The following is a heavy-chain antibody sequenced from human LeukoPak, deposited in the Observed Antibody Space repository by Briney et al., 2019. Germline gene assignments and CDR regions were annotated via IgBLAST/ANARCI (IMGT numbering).Heavy chain of an antibody. CDR2: IYSSGST. CDR1: GDSMGSYY. V-gene: IGHV4-4*07. D-gene: IGHD3-10*01. CDR3: ARDKYFGSGNYYGRWFDP. J-gene: IGHJ5*02. Sequence: PSETLSLTCTVSGDSMGSYYWSWIRQPAGKGLEWIGRIYSSGSTNYNPSLKSRVTMSVDASTNQFSLRLNSVTAADTAVYFCARDKYFGSGNYYGRWFDPWGQGTLVTVSS.